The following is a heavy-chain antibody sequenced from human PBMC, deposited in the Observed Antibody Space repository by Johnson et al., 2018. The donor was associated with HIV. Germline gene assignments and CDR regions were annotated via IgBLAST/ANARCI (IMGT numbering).Heavy chain of an antibody. CDR3: AREVNAFDI. CDR2: ISYDGSNK. J-gene: IGHJ3*02. CDR1: GFTFISYA. Sequence: QVQLVESGGGVVQPGRSLRLSCAASGFTFISYAMHWVRQAPGKGLEWVAVISYDGSNKYYADSVKGRFTISRDNAKTTLYLQMNSLRAEDTAVYYCAREVNAFDIWGQGTVVTVSS. D-gene: IGHD3-22*01. V-gene: IGHV3-30-3*01.